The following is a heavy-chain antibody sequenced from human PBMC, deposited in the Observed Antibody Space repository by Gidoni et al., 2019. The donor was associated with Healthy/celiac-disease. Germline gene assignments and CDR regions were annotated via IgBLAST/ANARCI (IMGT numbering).Heavy chain of an antibody. D-gene: IGHD2-21*01. J-gene: IGHJ3*02. CDR2: IKSKTDGGTT. CDR1: GFTCSNAW. Sequence: EVQLVESGGGLVKPGGSLRLSCAAPGFTCSNAWMSWVRQAPGKGLECVGRIKSKTDGGTTDYAAPVKGRFTISRDDSKNTLYLQMNSLKTEDTAVYYCTTTFVVVIAIHAFDIWGQGTMVTVSS. V-gene: IGHV3-15*01. CDR3: TTTFVVVIAIHAFDI.